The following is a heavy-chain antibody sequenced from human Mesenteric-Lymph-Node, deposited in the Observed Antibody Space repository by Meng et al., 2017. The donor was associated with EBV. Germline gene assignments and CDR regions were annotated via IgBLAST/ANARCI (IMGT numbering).Heavy chain of an antibody. CDR3: ASCSGTYSCND. CDR1: CGSISSRPYY. J-gene: IGHJ4*02. CDR2: IFYNVNY. D-gene: IGHD1-26*01. Sequence: HRQLQESGPGRVKPSASLALTFVVVCGSISSRPYYWVWIRQPPGKGLERIGSIFYNVNYYYNPSLKSRVTLSVDTSKNNFSLRLTSLTAADPAVYFCASCSGTYSCNDWGQGILVTVSS. V-gene: IGHV4-39*07.